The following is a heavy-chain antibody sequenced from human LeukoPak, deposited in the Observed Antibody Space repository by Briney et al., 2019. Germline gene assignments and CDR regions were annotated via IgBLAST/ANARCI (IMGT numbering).Heavy chain of an antibody. CDR3: ARDPSNTSGRFWYLDV. Sequence: ASMKVSCRTSGYTFTSHGITWVRQAPGQGLEWMGWISGYNGDTIYAQKIQGRVTMTTETSTSTAYMEVWSLRSDDTAVYYCARDPSNTSGRFWYLDVWGRGTLVTVSA. CDR2: ISGYNGDT. D-gene: IGHD6-19*01. CDR1: GYTFTSHG. V-gene: IGHV1-18*01. J-gene: IGHJ2*01.